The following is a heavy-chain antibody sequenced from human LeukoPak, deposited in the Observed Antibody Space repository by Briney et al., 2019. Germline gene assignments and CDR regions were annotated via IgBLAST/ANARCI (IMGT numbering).Heavy chain of an antibody. D-gene: IGHD2-15*01. V-gene: IGHV3-23*01. CDR3: AKDLFRYSGPFY. J-gene: IGHJ4*02. Sequence: PGGSLRLSCAASGFTFSSYAMSWVRQAPGKGLEWVSAISGSGGSTYYADSVKGRFTISRDNSKNTLYLQMNSLRAKDTAVYYCAKDLFRYSGPFYWGQGTLVTVSS. CDR1: GFTFSSYA. CDR2: ISGSGGST.